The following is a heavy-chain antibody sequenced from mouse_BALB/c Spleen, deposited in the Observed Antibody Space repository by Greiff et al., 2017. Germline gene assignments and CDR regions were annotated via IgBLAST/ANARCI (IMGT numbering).Heavy chain of an antibody. Sequence: EVQGVESGGGLVKPGGSLKLSCAASGFTFSSYAMSWVRQTPEKRLEWVATISSGGSYTYYPDSVKGRFTISRDNAKNTLYLQMSSLRSEDTAMYYCARGREEDAMDYWGQGTSVTVSS. CDR3: ARGREEDAMDY. CDR1: GFTFSSYA. V-gene: IGHV5-9-3*01. CDR2: ISSGGSYT. J-gene: IGHJ4*01.